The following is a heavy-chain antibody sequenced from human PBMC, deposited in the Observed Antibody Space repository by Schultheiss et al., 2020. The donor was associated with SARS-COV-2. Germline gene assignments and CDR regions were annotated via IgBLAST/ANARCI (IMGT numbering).Heavy chain of an antibody. CDR1: GYTFTSYD. V-gene: IGHV1-8*01. D-gene: IGHD6-19*01. CDR2: MNPNSGNT. CDR3: ASIVSQQWLVEPIFDY. Sequence: ASVKVSCKASGYTFTSYDINWVRQATGQGLEWMGWMNPNSGNTGYAQKFQGRVTMTRNTSISTAYMELSSLRSEDTAVYYCASIVSQQWLVEPIFDYWGQGTLVTVSS. J-gene: IGHJ4*02.